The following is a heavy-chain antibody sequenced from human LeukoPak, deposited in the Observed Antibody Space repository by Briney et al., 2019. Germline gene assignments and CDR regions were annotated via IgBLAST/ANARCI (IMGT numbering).Heavy chain of an antibody. CDR2: INPSSGGT. J-gene: IGHJ4*02. D-gene: IGHD2-2*01. CDR1: GYTFTGYY. V-gene: IGHV1-2*02. CDR3: ARDVGEYCSSINCHASDY. Sequence: ASVKVSCKASGYTFTGYYMHWVRQAPGQGLEWMGWINPSSGGTNYAQKFHGRVTMTRDTSISTVFMELSRLRSDDTAVYYCARDVGEYCSSINCHASDYWGQGTLVTVSS.